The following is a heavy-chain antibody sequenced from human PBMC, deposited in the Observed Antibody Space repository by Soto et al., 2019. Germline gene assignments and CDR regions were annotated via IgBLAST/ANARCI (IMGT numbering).Heavy chain of an antibody. CDR1: GFSLTTRGVG. V-gene: IGHV2-5*02. Sequence: PTLVNPTQTLTLTCSLSGFSLTTRGVGVGWIRQPPGKAPEWLALIYWDGDKRYRSSLKNRLTINKDTSRNQVVLTMTNMGPVDTATYYCARKPSPYLAYYFDFWGHGTLVTVSS. CDR2: IYWDGDK. CDR3: ARKPSPYLAYYFDF. D-gene: IGHD2-21*01. J-gene: IGHJ4*01.